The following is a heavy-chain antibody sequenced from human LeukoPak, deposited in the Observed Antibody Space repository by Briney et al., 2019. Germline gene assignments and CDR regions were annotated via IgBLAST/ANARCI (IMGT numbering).Heavy chain of an antibody. V-gene: IGHV3-9*01. J-gene: IGHJ3*02. CDR2: INWRSDEI. Sequence: GGSLRLSCSAAGFTFDNYAMHWVRQAPTKGLEWVASINWRSDEIDYADSVKGRFTISRDNAKNSLYLQMNSLRAEDTAVYYCARATSSQVRPFDIWGQGTMVTVSS. CDR1: GFTFDNYA. D-gene: IGHD3-10*01. CDR3: ARATSSQVRPFDI.